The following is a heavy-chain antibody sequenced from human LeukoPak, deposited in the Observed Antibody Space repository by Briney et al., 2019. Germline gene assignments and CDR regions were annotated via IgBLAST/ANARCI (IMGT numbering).Heavy chain of an antibody. J-gene: IGHJ4*02. CDR1: RFTLSSYA. CDR3: AKDRDIVGASYFDY. Sequence: PGASLRLSCAASRFTLSSYAMSWVRPAPGKGLEWVSAISGSGGSTYYADSVKGRFIISRDNSQNTLYLQVNSLRAEDTAVYYCAKDRDIVGASYFDYWGQGTLVTVSS. CDR2: ISGSGGST. D-gene: IGHD1-26*01. V-gene: IGHV3-23*01.